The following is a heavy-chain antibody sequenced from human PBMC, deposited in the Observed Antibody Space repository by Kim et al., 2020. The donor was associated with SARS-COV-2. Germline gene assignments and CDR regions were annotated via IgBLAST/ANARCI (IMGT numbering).Heavy chain of an antibody. V-gene: IGHV3-30-3*01. D-gene: IGHD6-13*01. CDR2: ISYDGSNK. CDR3: AGGYSSSWYQYNWFDP. CDR1: GFTFSSYA. J-gene: IGHJ5*02. Sequence: GGSLRLSCAASGFTFSSYAMHWVRQAPGKGLEWVAVISYDGSNKYYADSVKGRFTISRDNSKNTLYLQMNSLRAEDTAVYYCAGGYSSSWYQYNWFDPWG.